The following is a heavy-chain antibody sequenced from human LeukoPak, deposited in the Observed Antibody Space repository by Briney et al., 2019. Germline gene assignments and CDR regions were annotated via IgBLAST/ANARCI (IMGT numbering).Heavy chain of an antibody. CDR1: GFTFSNAW. CDR2: IKSKTDGGTT. J-gene: IGHJ4*02. V-gene: IGHV3-15*01. CDR3: TTVPYYYDNSGYYHGVFDY. Sequence: GGSLRLSCAASGFTFSNAWMSWVRQAPGKGLEWVGRIKSKTDGGTTDYAAAVKGRFTISKDDSKNTLYLQMNSLKTEDTAVYYCTTVPYYYDNSGYYHGVFDYWGQGTLVTVSS. D-gene: IGHD3-22*01.